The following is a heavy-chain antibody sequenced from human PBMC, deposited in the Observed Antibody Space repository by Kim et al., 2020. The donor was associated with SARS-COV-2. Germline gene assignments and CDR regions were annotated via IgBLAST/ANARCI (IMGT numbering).Heavy chain of an antibody. V-gene: IGHV4-59*13. CDR1: GGSISSYY. D-gene: IGHD3-22*01. Sequence: SETLSLTCTVSGGSISSYYWSWIRQPPGKGLEWIGYIYYSGSTNYNPSLKSRVPITVDTSKNQFSLELSSVTAADTAVYYCAGGGGVSFRCGYYSAWSMDVWGQGTTVTVSS. J-gene: IGHJ6*02. CDR3: AGGGGVSFRCGYYSAWSMDV. CDR2: IYYSGST.